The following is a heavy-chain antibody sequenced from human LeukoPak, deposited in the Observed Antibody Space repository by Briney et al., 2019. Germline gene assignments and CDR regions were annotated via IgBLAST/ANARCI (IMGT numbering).Heavy chain of an antibody. CDR2: IYHSGST. Sequence: SETLSLTCNVSGGSISSYYWNWIRQPPGKGLEWIGSIYHSGSTNYNPSLKSRVIISVDMSKNQVSLELSSMTAADTAVYYCARSRVWSDYWGYCDSWGQGILVIVSS. CDR3: ARSRVWSDYWGYCDS. CDR1: GGSISSYY. D-gene: IGHD3-3*01. V-gene: IGHV4-59*01. J-gene: IGHJ4*02.